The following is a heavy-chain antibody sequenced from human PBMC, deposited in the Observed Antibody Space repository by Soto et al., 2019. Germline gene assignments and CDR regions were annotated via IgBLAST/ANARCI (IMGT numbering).Heavy chain of an antibody. CDR1: GFTFSTYS. Sequence: GGSLRLSCAASGFTFSTYSMNWVRQAPGKGLEWVSYISSSSTYIYYADSVKGRFTISRDNTKNSLYLQMNSLGAEDTAVYYCLIAVAGSFAPDYWGQGTLVTVSS. J-gene: IGHJ4*02. D-gene: IGHD6-19*01. CDR3: LIAVAGSFAPDY. V-gene: IGHV3-21*01. CDR2: ISSSSTYI.